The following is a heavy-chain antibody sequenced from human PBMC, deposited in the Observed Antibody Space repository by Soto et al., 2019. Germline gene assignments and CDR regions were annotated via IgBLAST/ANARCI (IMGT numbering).Heavy chain of an antibody. J-gene: IGHJ4*02. CDR2: ISAYNGNT. D-gene: IGHD3-3*01. CDR1: GYTFTSYG. CDR3: ARGITIFGVVIMPPDY. V-gene: IGHV1-18*01. Sequence: QVQLVQSGAEVKKPGASVKVSCKASGYTFTSYGISWVRQAPGQGLEWMGWISAYNGNTNYAQKLQGRGTMTTDTSTSTDYMELRSLRSDDTAVYYCARGITIFGVVIMPPDYWGQGTLVTVSS.